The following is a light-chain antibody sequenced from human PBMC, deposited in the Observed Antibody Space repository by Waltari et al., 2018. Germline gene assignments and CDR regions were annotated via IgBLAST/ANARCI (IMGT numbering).Light chain of an antibody. CDR2: KAS. V-gene: IGKV1-5*03. Sequence: IHICQSSSTLSSSLGPRVTRTCRASHSLNDWLAWYQQKPGEAPHLLIYKASTLQTGVPSRFSGTGSGTEYTLTISSFQPDDSATYYCLQHGSFPFTFGPGTHVDIK. J-gene: IGKJ3*01. CDR3: LQHGSFPFT. CDR1: HSLNDW.